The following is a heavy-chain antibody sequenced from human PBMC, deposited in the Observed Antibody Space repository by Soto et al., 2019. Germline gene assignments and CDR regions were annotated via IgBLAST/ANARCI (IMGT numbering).Heavy chain of an antibody. Sequence: GGSLRLSCAASGFTFDDYAMHWVRQAPGKGLEWVSGISWNSGSIGYADSVKGRFTISRDNAKNSLYLQMNSLRAEDTALYYCAKDIFPDSSGWRDDAFDIWGQGTMVTVSS. V-gene: IGHV3-9*01. D-gene: IGHD6-19*01. CDR2: ISWNSGSI. J-gene: IGHJ3*02. CDR1: GFTFDDYA. CDR3: AKDIFPDSSGWRDDAFDI.